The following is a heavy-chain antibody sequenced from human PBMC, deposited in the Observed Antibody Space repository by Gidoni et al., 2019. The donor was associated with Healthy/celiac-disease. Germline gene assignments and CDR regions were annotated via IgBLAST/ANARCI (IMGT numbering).Heavy chain of an antibody. CDR3: ARRMDYYDSRRYYYGMDV. D-gene: IGHD3-22*01. V-gene: IGHV5-51*03. Sequence: EVQLVQSGAEVKKPGESLKISCKGSGSSFTSYWIGWVRQMPGKGLEWLGIIYPGDSDTRYSPSFQGQVTISADKSISTAYLQWSSLKASDTAMYYCARRMDYYDSRRYYYGMDVWGQGTTVTVSS. CDR1: GSSFTSYW. J-gene: IGHJ6*02. CDR2: IYPGDSDT.